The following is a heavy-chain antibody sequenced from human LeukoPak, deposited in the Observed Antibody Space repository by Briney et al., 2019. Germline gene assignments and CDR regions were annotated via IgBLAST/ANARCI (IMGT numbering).Heavy chain of an antibody. CDR1: GYIFTDYY. Sequence: ASVKVSCKASGYIFTDYYMHWVRQAPGQELGWMGRINPNSGGTNYAQKFQGRVTMTRDTSISTAYTELSRLRSDDTAVYYCARDVEYRDIVVVPAAVDYWGQGTLVTVSS. J-gene: IGHJ4*02. D-gene: IGHD2-2*01. V-gene: IGHV1/OR15-1*02. CDR3: ARDVEYRDIVVVPAAVDY. CDR2: INPNSGGT.